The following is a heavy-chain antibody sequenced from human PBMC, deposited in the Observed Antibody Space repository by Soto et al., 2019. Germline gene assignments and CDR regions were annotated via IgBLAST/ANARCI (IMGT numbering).Heavy chain of an antibody. V-gene: IGHV3-23*01. CDR2: ISGSGGST. J-gene: IGHJ6*03. CDR1: GFTFSSYA. Sequence: EVQLSESGGGLVQPGGSLRLSCAASGFTFSSYAMSWVRQAPGKGLEWVSAISGSGGSTYYADSVKGRFTISRDNSKNTLYLQMNSLRAEATAVYYCAKDWDSGDYEAYYYYMDVWGKGTTVTVSS. CDR3: AKDWDSGDYEAYYYYMDV. D-gene: IGHD4-17*01.